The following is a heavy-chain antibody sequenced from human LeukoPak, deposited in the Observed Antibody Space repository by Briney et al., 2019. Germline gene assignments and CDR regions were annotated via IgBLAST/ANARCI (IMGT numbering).Heavy chain of an antibody. Sequence: GASVKVSCKASGGTFSSYTISWVRQAPGQGLEWMGRIIPILGIANYAQKFQGRVTITADKSTSTAYMELSSLRSEDTAVYYCARDHGLSSSGYQLDYWGQGTLVTVSS. D-gene: IGHD3-22*01. V-gene: IGHV1-69*04. CDR3: ARDHGLSSSGYQLDY. CDR1: GGTFSSYT. CDR2: IIPILGIA. J-gene: IGHJ4*02.